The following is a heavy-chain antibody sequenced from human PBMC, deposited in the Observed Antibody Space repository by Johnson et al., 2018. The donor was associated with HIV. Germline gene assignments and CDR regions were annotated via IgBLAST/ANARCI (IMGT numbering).Heavy chain of an antibody. V-gene: IGHV3-30*04. Sequence: QVQLVESGGGVVQPGRSLRLSCAASGFTFSSYAMHWVRQAPGKGLEWVAVISYDGSNKYYADSVKGRFTISRDNSKNTLYLQMKSLRAEDTAVYYCAKESKWESRTPHDFDIWGQGTMVTDSS. CDR1: GFTFSSYA. J-gene: IGHJ3*02. CDR3: AKESKWESRTPHDFDI. CDR2: ISYDGSNK. D-gene: IGHD1-26*01.